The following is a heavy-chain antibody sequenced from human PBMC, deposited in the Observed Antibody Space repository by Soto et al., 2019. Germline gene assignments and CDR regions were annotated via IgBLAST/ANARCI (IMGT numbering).Heavy chain of an antibody. CDR1: GYTFTSYG. J-gene: IGHJ6*02. V-gene: IGHV1-18*01. Sequence: QVQLVQSGAEVKKPGASVKVSCKASGYTFTSYGISWVRQAPGQGLEWMGCISAYNGNTNYAQKLQGSVTMPTDTSTSTAYMELRSLRSDDTAVYYCARVRGDIVVVPAATPYYYYGRDVWGQGTTVTVSS. CDR2: ISAYNGNT. CDR3: ARVRGDIVVVPAATPYYYYGRDV. D-gene: IGHD2-2*01.